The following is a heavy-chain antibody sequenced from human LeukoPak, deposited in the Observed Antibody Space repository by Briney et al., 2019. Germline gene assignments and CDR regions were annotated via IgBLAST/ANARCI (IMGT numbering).Heavy chain of an antibody. CDR3: AKDPPDYYGSGSSDIGY. D-gene: IGHD3-10*01. J-gene: IGHJ4*02. V-gene: IGHV3-23*01. CDR1: GFTFSSYA. CDR2: ISGSGGST. Sequence: GGSLRLSCAASGFTFSSYAMSWVRQAPGKGLEWVSAISGSGGSTYYADSVKGRFTISRDNSKNTLYLQMNSLRAEDTAVYYRAKDPPDYYGSGSSDIGYWGQGTLVTVSS.